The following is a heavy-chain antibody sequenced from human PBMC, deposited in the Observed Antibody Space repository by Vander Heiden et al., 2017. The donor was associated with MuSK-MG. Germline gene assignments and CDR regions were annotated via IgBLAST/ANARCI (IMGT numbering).Heavy chain of an antibody. J-gene: IGHJ3*02. V-gene: IGHV3-23*01. CDR3: SKAWRGDRYAFDI. CDR2: ISGSGGST. CDR1: GFTFSSSG. Sequence: EVQLLESGGGLVQPGGSLRLSCAASGFTFSSSGMSWVRQAPGKGLEWVSLISGSGGSTYDADSVKGRFTISRDNSKNTLYLQMNSLRAEDTAVYYCSKAWRGDRYAFDIWGQGTMVTVSS. D-gene: IGHD7-27*01.